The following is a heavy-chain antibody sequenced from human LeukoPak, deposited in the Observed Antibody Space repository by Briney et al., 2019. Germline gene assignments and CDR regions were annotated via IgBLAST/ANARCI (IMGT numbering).Heavy chain of an antibody. CDR2: ISGSGGST. Sequence: GGSLRLSCAASGFTFSSYAMSWVRQAPGKGLEWVSAISGSGGSTYYADPVKGRFTISRDNSKNTLYLQMNSLRAEDTAVYYCANKIPTRIAAAEPPFDYWGQGTLVTVSS. J-gene: IGHJ4*02. CDR1: GFTFSSYA. V-gene: IGHV3-23*01. D-gene: IGHD6-13*01. CDR3: ANKIPTRIAAAEPPFDY.